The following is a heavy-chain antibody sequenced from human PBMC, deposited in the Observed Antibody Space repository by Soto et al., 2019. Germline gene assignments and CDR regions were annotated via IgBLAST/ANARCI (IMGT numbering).Heavy chain of an antibody. CDR1: GYTFGDYY. CDR3: ARGSVSRLAATAPDV. CDR2: INPKTGDT. D-gene: IGHD1-1*01. Sequence: QVQLVQSGAEVKKPGASVKVSCKASGYTFGDYYIHCVRQAPGQGLEWMGWINPKTGDTNYAQKFQGRVSMTRDTSSSTAYMELSRLGSNDSPVYFCARGSVSRLAATAPDVCGQGTLVTVSS. J-gene: IGHJ4*02. V-gene: IGHV1-2*02.